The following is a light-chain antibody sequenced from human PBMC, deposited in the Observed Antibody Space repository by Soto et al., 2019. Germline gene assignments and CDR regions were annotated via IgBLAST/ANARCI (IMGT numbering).Light chain of an antibody. CDR2: GAS. CDR3: QQYGSSRFT. J-gene: IGKJ3*01. Sequence: EIVLTQSPGTLSLYPGERATLSCRASQSISSSYLAWYQQKPGQAPRLLVYGASSRATGIPDRFSGSGSGTDFTLTIIRLEPEDFAVYYCQQYGSSRFTFGPGTKVDIK. CDR1: QSISSSY. V-gene: IGKV3-20*01.